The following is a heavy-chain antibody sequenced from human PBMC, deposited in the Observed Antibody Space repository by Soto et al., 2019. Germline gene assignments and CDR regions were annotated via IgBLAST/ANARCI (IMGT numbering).Heavy chain of an antibody. CDR2: INPSGGST. CDR1: GYTFTSYD. CDR3: ARDQGNWFDP. V-gene: IGHV1-46*03. J-gene: IGHJ5*02. Sequence: XXVKVSYKASGYTFTSYDIRCVRQAPGQGLEWMGIINPSGGSTSYAQKFQGRVTMTRDTSTSTVYMELSSLRSEDTAVYYCARDQGNWFDPWGQGTLVTVSS.